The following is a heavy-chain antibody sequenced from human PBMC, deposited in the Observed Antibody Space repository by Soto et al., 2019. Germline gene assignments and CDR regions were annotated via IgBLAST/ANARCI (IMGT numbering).Heavy chain of an antibody. D-gene: IGHD3-10*01. V-gene: IGHV1-46*01. CDR2: INPSGGST. J-gene: IGHJ5*02. CDR3: ARDGGYYGSGSYYDWFDP. Sequence: GASVKVSCKASGYTFTSYYMHWVRQAPGQGLEWMGIINPSGGSTSHAQKFQGRVTMTRDTSTSTVYMELSSLRSEDTAVYYCARDGGYYGSGSYYDWFDPWGQGTLVTVSS. CDR1: GYTFTSYY.